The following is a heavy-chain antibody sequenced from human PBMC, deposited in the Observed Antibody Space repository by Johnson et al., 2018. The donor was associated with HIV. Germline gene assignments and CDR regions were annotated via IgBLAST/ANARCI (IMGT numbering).Heavy chain of an antibody. CDR3: ARPIARGASDI. CDR1: GFIFSDYY. J-gene: IGHJ3*02. Sequence: QVQLVESGGGLVKPGGSLRLSCAASGFIFSDYYMSWIRQAPGKGLEWVSYISSSGTTIHYADSVKGQFTISRDNPKSALYLQMNSLRAEDTAVYYCARPIARGASDIWGQGTMVTVSS. V-gene: IGHV3-11*01. CDR2: ISSSGTTI. D-gene: IGHD3-10*01.